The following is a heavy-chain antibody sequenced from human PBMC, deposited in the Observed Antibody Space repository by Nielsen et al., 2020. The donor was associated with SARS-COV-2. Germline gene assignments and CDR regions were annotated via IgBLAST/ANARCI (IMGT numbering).Heavy chain of an antibody. CDR1: GYTFTSYD. Sequence: ASVKVSCKASGYTFTSYDINWVRQATGQGPEWMGWMNPNNGNTGYAQKFQGRVTMTRDTSISTAYMELSRLRSDDTAVYYCATVGYCSSTSCYGNYYYYGMDVWGQGTTVTVSS. CDR2: MNPNNGNT. V-gene: IGHV1-8*01. CDR3: ATVGYCSSTSCYGNYYYYGMDV. J-gene: IGHJ6*02. D-gene: IGHD2-2*01.